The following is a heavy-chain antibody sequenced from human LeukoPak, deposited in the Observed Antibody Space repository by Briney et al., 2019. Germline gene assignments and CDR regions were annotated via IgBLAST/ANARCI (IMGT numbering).Heavy chain of an antibody. D-gene: IGHD3-3*01. V-gene: IGHV3-23*01. CDR3: ARDIDRYYGDY. Sequence: GGSLRLSCAASGFTFSSHAMGWVRQAPGKGLEWVSSITGSGGSTYYGDSVKGRFTIARDNSKNTLYLQMNSLRAEDTAVYYCARDIDRYYGDYWGQGTLVTVSS. CDR2: ITGSGGST. J-gene: IGHJ4*02. CDR1: GFTFSSHA.